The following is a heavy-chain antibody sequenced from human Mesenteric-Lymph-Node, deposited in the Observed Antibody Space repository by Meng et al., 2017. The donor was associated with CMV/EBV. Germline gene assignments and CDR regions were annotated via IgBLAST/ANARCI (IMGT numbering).Heavy chain of an antibody. D-gene: IGHD3-10*01. V-gene: IGHV3-30*02. CDR1: GFTFSSYG. CDR3: AITGAYGSGDFYYYGMDV. J-gene: IGHJ6*02. CDR2: IRYDGSNK. Sequence: GGSLRLSCAASGFTFSSYGMHWVRQAPGKGLEWVVFIRYDGSNKYYADSVKGRFTISRDNSKNTLYLQMNSLRAEDTAVYYCAITGAYGSGDFYYYGMDVWGQGTTVTVSS.